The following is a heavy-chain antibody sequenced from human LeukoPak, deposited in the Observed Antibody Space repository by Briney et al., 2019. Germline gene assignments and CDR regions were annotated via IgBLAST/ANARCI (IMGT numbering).Heavy chain of an antibody. Sequence: ASVKVSCKASGYTFTSYDINWVRQATGQGLEWMGWMNPNSGNTGYAQKFQGRVTMTRNTSISTAYMELSSLRSDDTDVYYCARGGSSWYDAFDIWGQGTMVTVSS. V-gene: IGHV1-8*01. D-gene: IGHD6-13*01. CDR3: ARGGSSWYDAFDI. J-gene: IGHJ3*02. CDR2: MNPNSGNT. CDR1: GYTFTSYD.